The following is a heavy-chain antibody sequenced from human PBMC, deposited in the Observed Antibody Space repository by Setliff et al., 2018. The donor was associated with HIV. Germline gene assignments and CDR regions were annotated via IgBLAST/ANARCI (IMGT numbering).Heavy chain of an antibody. D-gene: IGHD6-13*01. CDR3: VRVAGFSSSWFGY. J-gene: IGHJ4*02. CDR1: GFTFSNYW. CDR2: INCDGGIS. Sequence: GGSLRVSCAASGFTFSNYWMHWVRQAPGKGLEWVSRINCDGGISEHADAVKGRLTISRDNARNTLYLEMNSLRVGDTAVYYCVRVAGFSSSWFGYWGQGTLVTVSS. V-gene: IGHV3-74*03.